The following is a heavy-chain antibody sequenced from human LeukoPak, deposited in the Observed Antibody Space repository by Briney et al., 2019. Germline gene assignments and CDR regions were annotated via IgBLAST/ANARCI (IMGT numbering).Heavy chain of an antibody. CDR2: IYYSGST. V-gene: IGHV4-31*11. Sequence: PSETLSLTCVVYGGSFSGYYWSWIRQHPGKGLEWIGYIYYSGSTYYNPSLKSRVTISVDTSKNQFSLKLSSVTAADTAVYYCARGRDTVTENDYWGQGTLVTVSS. J-gene: IGHJ4*02. D-gene: IGHD4-17*01. CDR3: ARGRDTVTENDY. CDR1: GGSFSGYY.